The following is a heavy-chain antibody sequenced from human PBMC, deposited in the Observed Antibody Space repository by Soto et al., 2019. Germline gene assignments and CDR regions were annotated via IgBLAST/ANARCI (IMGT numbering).Heavy chain of an antibody. V-gene: IGHV1-69*08. CDR2: IIPILGIA. CDR1: GGTFSSYT. Sequence: QVQLVQSGAEVKEHGSSVKVSCKASGGTFSSYTISWVRQAPGQGLEWMGRIIPILGIANYAQKFQGRVTITADKSTSTAYMELSSLRSEDTAVYYCARDRHVGLRPWFDPWGQGTLVTVSS. CDR3: ARDRHVGLRPWFDP. J-gene: IGHJ5*02.